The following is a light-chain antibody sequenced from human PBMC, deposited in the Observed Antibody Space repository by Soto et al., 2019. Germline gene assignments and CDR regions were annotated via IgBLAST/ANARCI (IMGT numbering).Light chain of an antibody. CDR1: QCIDTY. CDR2: PAS. Sequence: DSQMTQSPSSLSASVGDIVTITCRASQCIDTYLALYQQKPGKVPKLLIYPASTLQSGVPSRFSGSGSGTDFTHPISSLQPEDVATEYCQKYTSPPFTFGPGTKDDIK. V-gene: IGKV1-27*01. CDR3: QKYTSPPFT. J-gene: IGKJ3*01.